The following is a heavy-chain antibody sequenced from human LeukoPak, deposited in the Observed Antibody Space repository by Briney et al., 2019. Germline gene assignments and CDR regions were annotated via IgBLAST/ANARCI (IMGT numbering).Heavy chain of an antibody. D-gene: IGHD4-23*01. V-gene: IGHV3-74*01. CDR3: ARGRPHGNDY. Sequence: GSLRLSCSASGFTFSSYAMNWVRQAPGEGLVWVSRIASDGSSTTYADSVKGRFSISRDNAKNTLYLQMNSLRVEDTAVYYCARGRPHGNDYWGQGTLVTVSS. CDR1: GFTFSSYA. CDR2: IASDGSST. J-gene: IGHJ4*02.